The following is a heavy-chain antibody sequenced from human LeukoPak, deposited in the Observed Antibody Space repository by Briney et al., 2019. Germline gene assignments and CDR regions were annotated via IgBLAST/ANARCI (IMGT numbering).Heavy chain of an antibody. D-gene: IGHD6-19*01. Sequence: SETLSLTCAVYGGSFSGYYWSWIRQPPGKGLEWIGEINHSGSTNYNPSLKSRVTISVDTSKNQFSLKLSSVTAEDTAVYYCARDQEVAVAGTGDIWGQGTMVTVSS. CDR1: GGSFSGYY. J-gene: IGHJ3*02. CDR3: ARDQEVAVAGTGDI. CDR2: INHSGST. V-gene: IGHV4-34*01.